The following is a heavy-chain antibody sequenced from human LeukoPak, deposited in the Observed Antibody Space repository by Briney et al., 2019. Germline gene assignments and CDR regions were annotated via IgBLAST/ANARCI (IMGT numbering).Heavy chain of an antibody. CDR2: IYYSGST. D-gene: IGHD3-3*01. CDR1: GGSVSSGSYY. CDR3: ARMGYYDFWSGPYGMDV. V-gene: IGHV4-61*01. Sequence: SETLSLTCTVSGGSVSSGSYYWSWIRQPPGKGLEWIGYIYYSGSTNYNPSLKSRVTISVDTSNNQFSLKLSSVTAADTAVYYCARMGYYDFWSGPYGMDVWGQGTTVTVSS. J-gene: IGHJ6*02.